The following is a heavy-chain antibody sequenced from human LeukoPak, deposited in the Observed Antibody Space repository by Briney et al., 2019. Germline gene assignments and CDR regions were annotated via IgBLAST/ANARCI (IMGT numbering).Heavy chain of an antibody. V-gene: IGHV3-74*01. CDR3: AKGLEWDYYDSSGYDY. J-gene: IGHJ4*02. CDR1: GFTFSSYW. D-gene: IGHD3-22*01. Sequence: GGSLRLSCAASGFTFSSYWMHWVRQAPGKGLVWVSRINSDGSSTSYADSVKGRFTISRDNAKNTLYLQMNSLRAEDTAVYYCAKGLEWDYYDSSGYDYWGQGTLVTVSS. CDR2: INSDGSST.